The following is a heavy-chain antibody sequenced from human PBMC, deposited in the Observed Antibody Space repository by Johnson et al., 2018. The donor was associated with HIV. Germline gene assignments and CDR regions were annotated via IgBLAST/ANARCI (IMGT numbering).Heavy chain of an antibody. CDR2: ISWNSDDI. D-gene: IGHD3-22*01. Sequence: VQLVESGGGLVQPGGSLRLSCEASGFTFSSYYMNWVRQAPGKGLEWVSGISWNSDDIDYADSVKGRFTISRDNAKNSLYLQMNTLRPEDTALYYCAKDLVVINVRYAFHIWGQGTMVTVS. V-gene: IGHV3-9*01. CDR1: GFTFSSYY. J-gene: IGHJ3*02. CDR3: AKDLVVINVRYAFHI.